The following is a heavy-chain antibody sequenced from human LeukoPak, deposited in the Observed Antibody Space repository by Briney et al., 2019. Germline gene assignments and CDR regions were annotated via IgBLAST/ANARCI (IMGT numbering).Heavy chain of an antibody. Sequence: GGSLRLSCAASGFTFSSYEMNWVRLAPGKGLEWVSYISSSGSTIYYADSVKGRFTISRDNAKNSLYLQMNSLRAEDTAVYYCAREEYYYDSSGVLRYWGQGTLVTVSS. V-gene: IGHV3-48*03. J-gene: IGHJ4*02. CDR2: ISSSGSTI. CDR1: GFTFSSYE. CDR3: AREEYYYDSSGVLRY. D-gene: IGHD3-22*01.